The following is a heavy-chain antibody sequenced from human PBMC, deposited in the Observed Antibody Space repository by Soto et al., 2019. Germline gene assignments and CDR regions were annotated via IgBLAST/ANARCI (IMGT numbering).Heavy chain of an antibody. J-gene: IGHJ4*02. Sequence: GASVKVSCKAPGYTFTSYGISWVRQAPGQRLEWMGWINAANGNTKYSQKFQGRVTFTRDTSASTAYMELSNLRSEDTAVYYCARSLQIVTAMSSGKYWGQGAQVTVSS. CDR3: ARSLQIVTAMSSGKY. CDR2: INAANGNT. CDR1: GYTFTSYG. D-gene: IGHD5-18*01. V-gene: IGHV1-3*01.